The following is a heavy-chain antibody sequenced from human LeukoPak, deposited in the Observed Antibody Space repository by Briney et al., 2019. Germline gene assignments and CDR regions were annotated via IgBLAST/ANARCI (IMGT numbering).Heavy chain of an antibody. D-gene: IGHD4-23*01. CDR1: GGPLSGYY. Sequence: SETLSLTCVVYGGPLSGYYWSWIRQPPGKGLEWIGGIKHSGTTIYNPSLKSRVTISEDTSKNHVSPKVRAVTAADTALYYCTRGPLHGGNSGWFDPWGQGTLVTVSS. CDR2: IKHSGTT. V-gene: IGHV4-34*01. CDR3: TRGPLHGGNSGWFDP. J-gene: IGHJ5*02.